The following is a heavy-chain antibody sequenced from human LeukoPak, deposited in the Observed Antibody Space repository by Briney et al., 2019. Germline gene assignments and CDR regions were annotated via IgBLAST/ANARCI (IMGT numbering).Heavy chain of an antibody. J-gene: IGHJ4*02. CDR1: GGSITSSNW. V-gene: IGHV4-4*02. CDR2: IYHSGST. Sequence: SESLCLTCAASGGSITSSNWWSWVRQPPGKGLEWIGEIYHSGSTNYNSSLKSRVTISVDKSKNQSSLKLSSVTAADTAVYYCARNGGNSDVDDWGQGTLVTVSS. D-gene: IGHD4-23*01. CDR3: ARNGGNSDVDD.